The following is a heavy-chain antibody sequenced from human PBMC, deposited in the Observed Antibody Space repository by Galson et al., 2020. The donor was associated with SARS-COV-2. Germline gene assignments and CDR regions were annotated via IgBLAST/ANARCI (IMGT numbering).Heavy chain of an antibody. V-gene: IGHV2-70*11. CDR3: ARTTGGSGYRHSFDI. J-gene: IGHJ3*02. Sequence: SGPTLVKPTQTLTLTCTFSGFSLSTSGMCVRWIRQPPGKALEWLARLDWDDDKYYSTSLKTRLTVFKDTPKNQVVLIMTNMDPVDTATYYCARTTGGSGYRHSFDIWGQGTMVTVSS. CDR1: GFSLSTSGMC. D-gene: IGHD3-22*01. CDR2: LDWDDDK.